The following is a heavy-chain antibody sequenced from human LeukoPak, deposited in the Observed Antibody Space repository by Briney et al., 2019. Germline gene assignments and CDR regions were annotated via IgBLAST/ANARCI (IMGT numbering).Heavy chain of an antibody. CDR3: ARYGGSGGVIDN. CDR2: IYYTGAT. V-gene: IGHV4-59*08. J-gene: IGHJ4*02. Sequence: PSETLSLTCTVSGGSISSYYWTWIRQPPGKGLEWIGYIYYTGATSYNPSLKSRVTISVDTSKKQFSLKLTSVTDADTAVYYCARYGGSGGVIDNWGQGTLVTVSS. D-gene: IGHD6-19*01. CDR1: GGSISSYY.